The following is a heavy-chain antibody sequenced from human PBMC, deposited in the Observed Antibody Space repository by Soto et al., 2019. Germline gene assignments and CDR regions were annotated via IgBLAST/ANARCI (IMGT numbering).Heavy chain of an antibody. D-gene: IGHD2-8*01. Sequence: ESGGGLVQPGGSLRLSCAASGFTFNTYAMTWVRQAPGKGLEWVSSILAGGDTTYYADSVKGRFTISRDNSNNMLYVQMDSLRAEDTAVYYCAKTSRGSCMNGVCSEDVWGKGTTVTVSS. J-gene: IGHJ6*04. V-gene: IGHV3-23*01. CDR3: AKTSRGSCMNGVCSEDV. CDR2: ILAGGDTT. CDR1: GFTFNTYA.